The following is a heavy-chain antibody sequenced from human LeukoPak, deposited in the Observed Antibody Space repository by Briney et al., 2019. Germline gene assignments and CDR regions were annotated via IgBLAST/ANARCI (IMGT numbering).Heavy chain of an antibody. Sequence: GGSLRLSCAASGFSFNSYDMQWVRQSPGKGLEWVTFIRYDGSEKYYVDSVEGRFTISRDNSKNTLYLQMNSLRAEDTAVYYCATSVTGYSSPFYSWGQGTLVTVSP. CDR3: ATSVTGYSSPFYS. D-gene: IGHD6-13*01. CDR2: IRYDGSEK. CDR1: GFSFNSYD. V-gene: IGHV3-30*02. J-gene: IGHJ4*02.